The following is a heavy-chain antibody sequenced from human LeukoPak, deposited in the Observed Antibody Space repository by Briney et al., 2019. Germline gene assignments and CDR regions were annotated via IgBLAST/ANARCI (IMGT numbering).Heavy chain of an antibody. D-gene: IGHD3-22*01. J-gene: IGHJ4*02. V-gene: IGHV1-69*05. CDR1: GGTFSSYA. Sequence: SVKVSCKASGGTFSSYAISWVRQAPGQGLEWMVGIIPIFGTANYAQKFQGRVTITTDESTSTAYMELSSLRSEDTAVYYCASATYYYDSSGYYYMDYWGRGTLVTVSS. CDR3: ASATYYYDSSGYYYMDY. CDR2: IIPIFGTA.